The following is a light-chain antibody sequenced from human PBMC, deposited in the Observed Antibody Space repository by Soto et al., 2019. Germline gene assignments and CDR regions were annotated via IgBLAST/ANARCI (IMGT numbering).Light chain of an antibody. CDR2: AAS. Sequence: LSAPIVSASDGTQYSIXXRASHRIASYLNWYQQKPEKAPKLLIYAASTLKSGVPSRFSGSGSETDFNLTTTSLQPEDFSPYSCRHPYRSRIAFSQVTRLEI. CDR1: HRIASY. J-gene: IGKJ5*01. V-gene: IGKV1-39*01. CDR3: RHPYRSRIA.